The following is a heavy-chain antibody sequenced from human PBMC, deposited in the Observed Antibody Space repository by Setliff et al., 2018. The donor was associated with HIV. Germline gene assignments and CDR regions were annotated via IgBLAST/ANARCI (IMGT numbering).Heavy chain of an antibody. CDR3: ARSKTFYDFWGGYYTHGAFKI. CDR2: IFYSGIT. V-gene: IGHV4-39*01. D-gene: IGHD3-3*01. Sequence: SETLSLTCTVSGGSFTSRSCYWGWIRQPPGKGLEWIGSIFYSGITYYNPSLKSRVTISVDTSKNQFSLNLTSVTAAGTAVYYCARSKTFYDFWGGYYTHGAFKIWGLGTMVTVS. J-gene: IGHJ3*02. CDR1: GGSFTSRSCY.